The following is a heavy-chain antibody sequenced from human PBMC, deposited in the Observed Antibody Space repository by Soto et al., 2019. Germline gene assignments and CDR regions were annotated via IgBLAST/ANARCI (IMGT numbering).Heavy chain of an antibody. CDR1: GFTISSYE. V-gene: IGHV3-48*03. CDR3: TRNFDGYNFRSAFDI. D-gene: IGHD5-12*01. J-gene: IGHJ3*02. CDR2: ISRTGTTI. Sequence: EVQLVESGGGLVKPGGSLRLSCAASGFTISSYEMNWVRQAPGKGLEWVSYISRTGTTIYYADSVEDRLTISRDNAKNSLYLQMNSLRAEDTAVYYCTRNFDGYNFRSAFDIWGQGTMVTVSS.